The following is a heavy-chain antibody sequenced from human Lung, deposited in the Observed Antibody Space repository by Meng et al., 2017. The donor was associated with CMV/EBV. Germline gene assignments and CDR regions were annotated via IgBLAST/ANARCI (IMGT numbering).Heavy chain of an antibody. J-gene: IGHJ4*02. CDR2: IYHSGST. D-gene: IGHD1/OR15-1a*01. V-gene: IGHV4-38-2*02. Sequence: LXXTVSGYSISSGYYWGWIRQPPGKGLEWIGSIYHSGSTYYNPSLKSRVTISVDTSKNQFSLKLSSVTAADTAVYYCARESPEQGLDYWAQGTVVTVAS. CDR1: GYSISSGYY. CDR3: ARESPEQGLDY.